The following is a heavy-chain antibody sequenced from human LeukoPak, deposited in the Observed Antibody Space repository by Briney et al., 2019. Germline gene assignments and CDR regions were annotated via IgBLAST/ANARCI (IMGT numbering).Heavy chain of an antibody. D-gene: IGHD3-22*01. CDR2: INPNSGAT. CDR3: ARGEYVISGYRNDAFDI. V-gene: IGHV1-2*02. CDR1: GYTFTDYY. Sequence: ASVKVSCKASGYTFTDYYMHWVRRAPGQRLEWMGWINPNSGATKYAQKFQGRVTMTSDTSISTAYMELSRLTSDDTAVYYCARGEYVISGYRNDAFDIWGQGTMVTVSS. J-gene: IGHJ3*02.